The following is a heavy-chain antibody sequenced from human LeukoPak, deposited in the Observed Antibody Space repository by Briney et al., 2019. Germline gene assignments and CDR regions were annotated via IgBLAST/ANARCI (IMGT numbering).Heavy chain of an antibody. J-gene: IGHJ5*02. V-gene: IGHV3-9*01. Sequence: PGRSLRLSCAASGFTFDDYAMHWVRQAPGKGLEWVSGISWNSGSIGYADSVKGRFTISRDNAKNSLYLQMNSLRAEDTALYYCAKDYSSGWYGGWFDPWGQGTLVTASS. CDR1: GFTFDDYA. CDR3: AKDYSSGWYGGWFDP. CDR2: ISWNSGSI. D-gene: IGHD6-19*01.